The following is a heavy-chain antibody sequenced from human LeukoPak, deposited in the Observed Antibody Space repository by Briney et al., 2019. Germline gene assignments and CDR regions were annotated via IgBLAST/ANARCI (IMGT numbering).Heavy chain of an antibody. D-gene: IGHD2-15*01. CDR1: GFNFGNYG. Sequence: GGSLRLSCTASGFNFGNYGMSWVRQAPGKGLEWVSGLSDAGVRIFYAGSVRGRFTVSRDNSKNTLYLQMNSLRAEDTAVYYCAKDREAVGYCSGGSCATDYWGQGTLVTVSS. CDR3: AKDREAVGYCSGGSCATDY. J-gene: IGHJ4*02. V-gene: IGHV3-23*01. CDR2: LSDAGVRI.